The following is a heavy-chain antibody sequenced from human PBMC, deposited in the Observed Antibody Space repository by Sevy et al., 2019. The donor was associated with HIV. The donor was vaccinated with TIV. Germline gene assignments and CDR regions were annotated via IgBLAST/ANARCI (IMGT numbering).Heavy chain of an antibody. CDR2: ISYDGSNK. CDR3: ARVSSLNTDFDY. J-gene: IGHJ4*02. CDR1: GFTFSSYA. D-gene: IGHD2-2*01. V-gene: IGHV3-30-3*01. Sequence: SLRLSCAASGFTFSSYAMHWVRQAPGKGLEWVAVISYDGSNKYYADSVKGRFTISRDNSKNTLYLQMNSLRAEDTAVYYCARVSSLNTDFDYWGQGTLVTVSS.